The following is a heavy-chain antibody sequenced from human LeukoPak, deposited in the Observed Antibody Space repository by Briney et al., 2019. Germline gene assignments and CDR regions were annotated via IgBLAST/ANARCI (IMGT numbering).Heavy chain of an antibody. V-gene: IGHV3-48*01. CDR2: ISSSSSTI. CDR1: GFTFSSYS. D-gene: IGHD1-26*01. CDR3: ARVRGGSGRSYAADAFDI. Sequence: TGGSLRLSCAASGFTFSSYSMNWVRQAPGKGLEWVSYISSSSSTIYYADSVKGRFTISRDNSKNTLFLQMNSLRAEDTAVYYCARVRGGSGRSYAADAFDIWGQGTMVTVSS. J-gene: IGHJ3*02.